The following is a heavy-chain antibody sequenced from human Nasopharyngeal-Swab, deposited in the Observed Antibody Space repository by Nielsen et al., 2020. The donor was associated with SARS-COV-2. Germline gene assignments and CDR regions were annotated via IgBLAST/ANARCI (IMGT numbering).Heavy chain of an antibody. V-gene: IGHV3-48*01. D-gene: IGHD3-10*01. CDR3: ARSITVDY. CDR2: ISSSSSTI. J-gene: IGHJ4*02. Sequence: GESLKVSCAASGFTFSSYSMNWVRQAPGKGLEWVSYISSSSSTIYYADSVKGRFTISRDNAKNSLYLQMNSLRAEDTAVYYCARSITVDYWGQGTLVTVSS. CDR1: GFTFSSYS.